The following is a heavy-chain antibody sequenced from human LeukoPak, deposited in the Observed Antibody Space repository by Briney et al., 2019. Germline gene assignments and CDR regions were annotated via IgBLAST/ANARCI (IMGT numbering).Heavy chain of an antibody. V-gene: IGHV5-51*01. Sequence: GESLKISCKGSGYSFTDFWIGWVRQMPGKGLEWMGIIYPDDSDIRHSPSFEGQVTISADKSISTAYLQWSSLKASDTAIYYCVRHYKQQLIDFWGPGTLVTVSS. D-gene: IGHD6-13*01. CDR2: IYPDDSDI. CDR1: GYSFTDFW. CDR3: VRHYKQQLIDF. J-gene: IGHJ4*02.